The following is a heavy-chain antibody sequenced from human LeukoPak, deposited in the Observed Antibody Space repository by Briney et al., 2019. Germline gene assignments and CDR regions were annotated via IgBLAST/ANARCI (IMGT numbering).Heavy chain of an antibody. Sequence: GGSLRLSCAASGFALSSNGMHWVRQAPGKGLEWVAIISYDGSNQDYADSVKGRFTISRDNSHNTVHLRMNSLRAEDTAVYYCARILDSAWGELGYWGQGTLVTVSS. J-gene: IGHJ4*02. CDR1: GFALSSNG. CDR2: ISYDGSNQ. V-gene: IGHV3-30*03. D-gene: IGHD6-19*01. CDR3: ARILDSAWGELGY.